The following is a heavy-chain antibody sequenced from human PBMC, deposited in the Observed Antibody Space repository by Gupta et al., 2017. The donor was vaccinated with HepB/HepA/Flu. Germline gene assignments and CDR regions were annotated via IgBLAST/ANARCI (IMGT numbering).Heavy chain of an antibody. V-gene: IGHV4-59*01. J-gene: IGHJ4*02. D-gene: IGHD2-15*01. CDR3: AREWSAFDH. CDR2: VHYRGAT. Sequence: QVQLQESGPGLVKPSETLSLTCTVSGGSISNYYWHWIRQPPGKGLEWIAYVHYRGATSYNPALKSRLTTSLDTSKNQFSLNLTSVTAADTAVYHCAREWSAFDHWGQGAVVTVSS. CDR1: GGSISNYY.